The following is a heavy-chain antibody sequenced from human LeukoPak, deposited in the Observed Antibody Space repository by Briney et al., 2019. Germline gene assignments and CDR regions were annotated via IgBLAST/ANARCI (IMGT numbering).Heavy chain of an antibody. V-gene: IGHV3-30-3*01. Sequence: PGGSLRLSCAASGFTFSSYAMHWVRQAPGKGLEWVAVISYDGSNKYYADSVKGRFTISRDNSKNTLYLQMNSLRAEDTAVYYCARGLLRWLHSAFDYWGQGTLVTVSS. CDR1: GFTFSSYA. CDR2: ISYDGSNK. CDR3: ARGLLRWLHSAFDY. D-gene: IGHD5-12*01. J-gene: IGHJ4*02.